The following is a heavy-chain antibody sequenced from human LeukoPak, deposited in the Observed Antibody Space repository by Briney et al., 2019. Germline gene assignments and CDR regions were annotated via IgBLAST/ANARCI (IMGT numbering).Heavy chain of an antibody. CDR3: ARGGAKYSGYVS. CDR2: ISGSGGST. CDR1: GFTFSSYA. V-gene: IGHV3-23*01. D-gene: IGHD5-12*01. J-gene: IGHJ5*02. Sequence: LTGGSLRLSCAASGFTFSSYAMSWVRQAPGKGLEWVSAISGSGGSTYYADSVKGRFTISRDNAKNSLYLQMNSLRAEDTAVYYCARGGAKYSGYVSWGQGTLVTVSS.